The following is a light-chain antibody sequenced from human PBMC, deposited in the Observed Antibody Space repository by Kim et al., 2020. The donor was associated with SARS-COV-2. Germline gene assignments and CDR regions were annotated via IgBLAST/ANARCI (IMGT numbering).Light chain of an antibody. J-gene: IGKJ1*01. V-gene: IGKV1D-16*01. CDR3: QQYDNYPRT. Sequence: DIQMTQSPRSLSASVGDRVTITCRASQGISSWLAWYQQKPQKAPKSLIDAASSLQSGVPSRFTGSGSGTDFTLTITSLQPEDFATYYCQQYDNYPRTFGQGTRVDIK. CDR1: QGISSW. CDR2: AAS.